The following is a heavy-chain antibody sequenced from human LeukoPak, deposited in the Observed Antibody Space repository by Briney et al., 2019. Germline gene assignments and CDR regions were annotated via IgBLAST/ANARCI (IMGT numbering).Heavy chain of an antibody. CDR2: ISSSSRYI. D-gene: IGHD2-21*01. Sequence: GGSLRLSCAASGLTFTIVTINWGRHGPEGGQGWVSSISSSSRYIYYADSVEGRFTISRDNAKKSLYLQMNSLRAEDTAVYYCARVAGWYFDLWGRGTLLTVPS. CDR1: GLTFTIVT. CDR3: ARVAGWYFDL. V-gene: IGHV3-21*01. J-gene: IGHJ2*01.